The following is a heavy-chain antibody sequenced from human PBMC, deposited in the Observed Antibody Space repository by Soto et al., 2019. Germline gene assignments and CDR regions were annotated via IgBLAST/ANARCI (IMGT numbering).Heavy chain of an antibody. Sequence: GASVKVSCKASGYTFTSYAMHWVRQAPGQRLEWMGRIIPILGIANYAQKFQGRVTITADKSTSTAYMELSSLRSEDTAVYYCARTRPGTTRYDAFDIWGQGTMVTVSS. CDR3: ARTRPGTTRYDAFDI. CDR1: GYTFTSYA. J-gene: IGHJ3*02. V-gene: IGHV1-69*04. D-gene: IGHD1-26*01. CDR2: IIPILGIA.